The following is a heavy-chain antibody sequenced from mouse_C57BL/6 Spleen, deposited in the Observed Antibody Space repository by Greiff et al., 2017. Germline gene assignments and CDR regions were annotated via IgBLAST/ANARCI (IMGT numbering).Heavy chain of an antibody. Sequence: EVKLVESEGGLVQPGSSMKLSCTASGFTFSDYYMAWVRQVPEKGLEWVANINYDGSSTYYLDSLKSRFIISRDNAKNILYLQMSSLKSEDTATYYCARVGLYDGYYGWYFDVWGTGTTVTVSS. V-gene: IGHV5-16*01. D-gene: IGHD2-3*01. CDR1: GFTFSDYY. J-gene: IGHJ1*03. CDR3: ARVGLYDGYYGWYFDV. CDR2: INYDGSST.